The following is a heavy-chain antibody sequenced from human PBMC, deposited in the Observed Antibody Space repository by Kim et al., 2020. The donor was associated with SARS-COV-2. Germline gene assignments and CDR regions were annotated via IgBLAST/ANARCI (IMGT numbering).Heavy chain of an antibody. Sequence: SETLSLTCTVSGGSISSSSYYWGWIRQPPGKGLEWIGSIYYSGSTYYNPSLKSRVTISVDTSKNQFSLKLSSVTAADTAVYYCARCSDRLRFLEWLPGTGYYYYGMDVWGQGTTVTVSS. D-gene: IGHD3-3*01. CDR1: GGSISSSSYY. CDR3: ARCSDRLRFLEWLPGTGYYYYGMDV. V-gene: IGHV4-39*01. J-gene: IGHJ6*02. CDR2: IYYSGST.